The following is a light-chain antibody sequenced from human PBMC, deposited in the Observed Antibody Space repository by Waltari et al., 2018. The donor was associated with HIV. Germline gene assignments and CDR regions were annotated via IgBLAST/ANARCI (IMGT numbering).Light chain of an antibody. J-gene: IGKJ2*03. V-gene: IGKV3-11*01. Sequence: EIVLTQSPATLSLSPGERATLSCRASQSVSSYSAWYQQKPGQAPRLLIYDASNRATGTPARFSGSGSGTDVTLTISSLEPEDFAVYYCQQRSNGPPWYSFGQGTKLEIK. CDR3: QQRSNGPPWYS. CDR1: QSVSSY. CDR2: DAS.